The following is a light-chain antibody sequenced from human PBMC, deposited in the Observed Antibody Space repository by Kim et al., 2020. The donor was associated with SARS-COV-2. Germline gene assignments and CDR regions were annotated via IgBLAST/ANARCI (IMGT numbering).Light chain of an antibody. CDR3: QQSYSTLWT. CDR2: AAS. J-gene: IGKJ1*01. CDR1: QRINSF. Sequence: ASVGDRVTIACRASQRINSFLNWYQQKPGKAPKLLIYAASSLQSGVPSRFSGSGSGTDFTLTISSLQPEDFATYYCQQSYSTLWTFGQGTKVEIK. V-gene: IGKV1-39*01.